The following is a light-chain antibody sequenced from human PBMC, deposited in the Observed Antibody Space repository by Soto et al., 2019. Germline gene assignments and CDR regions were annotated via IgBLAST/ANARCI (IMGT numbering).Light chain of an antibody. V-gene: IGKV3-20*01. CDR2: GTS. J-gene: IGKJ4*01. Sequence: EIVLTQSPGTLSLSPGETATLSCRASQTIGRNYLAWYQQKPGQAPRLLIFGTSTRATGIPDRFSGSGSGTDFTLSISRLEPEDFAVYYCQQYASSPLLTVGGGT. CDR1: QTIGRNY. CDR3: QQYASSPLLT.